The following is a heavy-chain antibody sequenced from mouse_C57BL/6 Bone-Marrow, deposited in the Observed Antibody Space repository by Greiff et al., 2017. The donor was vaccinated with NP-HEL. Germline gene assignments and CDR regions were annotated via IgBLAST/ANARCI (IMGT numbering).Heavy chain of an antibody. CDR3: ARGRYGNQGFDY. CDR2: IDPSDSYT. CDR1: GYTFTSYW. Sequence: QVQLQQSGAELVRPGTSVKLSCKASGYTFTSYWMHWVKQRPGQGLEWIGVIDPSDSYTNYNQKFKGKATLTVDTSSSTAYMQLSSLTSEDSAVYYCARGRYGNQGFDYWGQGTTLTVSS. V-gene: IGHV1-59*01. D-gene: IGHD2-1*01. J-gene: IGHJ2*01.